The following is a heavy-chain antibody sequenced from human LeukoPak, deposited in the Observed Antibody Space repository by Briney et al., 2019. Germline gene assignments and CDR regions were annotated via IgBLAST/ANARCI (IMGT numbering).Heavy chain of an antibody. J-gene: IGHJ4*02. CDR2: IIPIFGTA. D-gene: IGHD4-11*01. CDR3: ARAVGDYSNSYFDY. Sequence: ASVKVSCKASGGTFSSYAINWVRQAPGQGLEWMGGIIPIFGTANHPQKFQGRVTITTDESTSTAYMELSSLRSEDTAMYYCARAVGDYSNSYFDYWGQGTLVTVSS. V-gene: IGHV1-69*05. CDR1: GGTFSSYA.